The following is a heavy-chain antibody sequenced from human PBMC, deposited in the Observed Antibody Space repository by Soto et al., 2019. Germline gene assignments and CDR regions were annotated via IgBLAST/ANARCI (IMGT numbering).Heavy chain of an antibody. D-gene: IGHD3-16*01. CDR3: ARDNRLIPTEYYYGMDV. CDR1: GGTFSSYA. J-gene: IGHJ6*02. V-gene: IGHV1-69*12. CDR2: IIPIFGTA. Sequence: QVQLVQSGAEVKKPGSSVKVSCKASGGTFSSYAISWVRQAPGQGLEWMGGIIPIFGTANYAQKFQGRVTITADESTSTAYMELSSLRSEDTAVYCCARDNRLIPTEYYYGMDVWGQGTTVTVSS.